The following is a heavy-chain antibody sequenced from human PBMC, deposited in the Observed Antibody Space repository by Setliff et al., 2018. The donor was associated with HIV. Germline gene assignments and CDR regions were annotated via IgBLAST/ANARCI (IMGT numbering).Heavy chain of an antibody. CDR1: GGSISSYY. CDR3: AREGDYV. J-gene: IGHJ6*02. CDR2: IYYSGST. D-gene: IGHD2-21*01. V-gene: IGHV4-59*01. Sequence: SETLSLTCTVSGGSISSYYWSWIRQPPGKGLEWIGYIYYSGSTNYNPSLKSRVTISVDTSKNQFSLKLSSVTAADTAVYYCAREGDYVWGQGTTVTVSS.